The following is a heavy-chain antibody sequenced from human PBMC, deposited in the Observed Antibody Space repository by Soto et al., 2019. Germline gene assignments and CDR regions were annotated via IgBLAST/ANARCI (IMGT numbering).Heavy chain of an antibody. D-gene: IGHD6-25*01. Sequence: EVQLLESGGGLVQPGGSLRLSCAASGFTFSSYAMSWVRQAPGKGLEWVSAISRSGGSTYYADSVKGRFTISRDNSKNTLYLQMNSLRAEDTAVYYCAKGFSSDSHGEHFDYWGQGTLVTVSS. J-gene: IGHJ4*02. V-gene: IGHV3-23*01. CDR3: AKGFSSDSHGEHFDY. CDR1: GFTFSSYA. CDR2: ISRSGGST.